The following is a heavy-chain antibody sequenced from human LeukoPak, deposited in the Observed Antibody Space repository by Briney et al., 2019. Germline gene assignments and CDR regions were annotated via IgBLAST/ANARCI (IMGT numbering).Heavy chain of an antibody. V-gene: IGHV3-23*01. CDR1: GFTFSSYA. D-gene: IGHD7-27*01. Sequence: PGGSLRLSCAASGFTFSSYAMSWVRQAPGKGLEWVSAISGSGGSTYYADSVKGRFTISRGNSKNTLYLQMNSLRAEDTAVYYCAKRVLGNYYYYMDVWGKGTTVTVSS. CDR3: AKRVLGNYYYYMDV. J-gene: IGHJ6*03. CDR2: ISGSGGST.